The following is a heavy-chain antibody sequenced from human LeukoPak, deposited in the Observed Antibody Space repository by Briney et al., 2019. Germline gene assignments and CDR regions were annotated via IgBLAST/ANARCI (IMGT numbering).Heavy chain of an antibody. V-gene: IGHV3-74*01. CDR3: ARDLRGFQPGY. D-gene: IGHD1-14*01. Sequence: GGSLTHLCAASGLTFSSYWMHWVRQAPGKGLVWVSRINRDGRSTSYADSVKGRFTISRDNAKNTLYLQMNSLRAEDTAVYYCARDLRGFQPGYWGRGTLLTVSS. CDR1: GLTFSSYW. J-gene: IGHJ4*02. CDR2: INRDGRST.